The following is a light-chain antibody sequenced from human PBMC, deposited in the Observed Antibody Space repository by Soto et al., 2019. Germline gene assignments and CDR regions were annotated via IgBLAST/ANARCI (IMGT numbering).Light chain of an antibody. CDR1: SGSVSTNNY. CDR2: RTN. J-gene: IGLJ3*02. V-gene: IGLV8-61*01. Sequence: QAVVTQEPSFSVSPGGTVTLTCALSSGSVSTNNYPSWCQQPPGQPPRTLIFRTNTRSSGVPDRFSGSILGSKAALTITGAQADDESDYYCVLYVGRGIWVFCGGTKLTVL. CDR3: VLYVGRGIWV.